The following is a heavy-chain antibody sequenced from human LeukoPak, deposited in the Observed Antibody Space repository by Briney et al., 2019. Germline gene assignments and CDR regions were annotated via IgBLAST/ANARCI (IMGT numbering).Heavy chain of an antibody. CDR3: AKDDAWGRFYH. CDR2: SSSIGGRT. Sequence: PGGSLRLSCAASGVTFSSHGMNWVRQAPGKGLEWVSGSSSIGGRTYYADSVKGRFTVTRDNSRNTLHLQMNSLRVEDTGVYYCAKDDAWGRFYHWGQGTLVTVSS. J-gene: IGHJ1*01. CDR1: GVTFSSHG. V-gene: IGHV3-23*01. D-gene: IGHD3-16*01.